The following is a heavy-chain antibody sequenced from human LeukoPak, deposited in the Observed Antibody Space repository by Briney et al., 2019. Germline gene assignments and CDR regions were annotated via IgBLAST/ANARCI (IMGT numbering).Heavy chain of an antibody. CDR1: GGSISNYY. Sequence: PSETLSLTCTVSGGSISNYYWSWIRQSPGKGLEWIGYIYYTGNTNYNPSLESRVIISVDTSKNQFSLKLSSVTAADTAVYYCARQPWGTGIDYWGQGTLVTVSS. D-gene: IGHD1-1*01. J-gene: IGHJ4*02. CDR3: ARQPWGTGIDY. V-gene: IGHV4-59*08. CDR2: IYYTGNT.